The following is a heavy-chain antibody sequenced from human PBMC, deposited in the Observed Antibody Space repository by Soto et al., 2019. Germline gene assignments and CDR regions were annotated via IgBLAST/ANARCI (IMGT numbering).Heavy chain of an antibody. Sequence: QVQLVQSGAEVKKPGTSVKVSCKASGYTFTKYGITWVRQAPGQGLEWMGWISVYNGNTKYGQKFRDRVTMTTDTSTTTAYLELRSLRPDDTAVYYCAQVISHASGRYDFDYWGQGTLVTVSS. CDR2: ISVYNGNT. V-gene: IGHV1-18*01. J-gene: IGHJ4*02. CDR1: GYTFTKYG. D-gene: IGHD3-9*01. CDR3: AQVISHASGRYDFDY.